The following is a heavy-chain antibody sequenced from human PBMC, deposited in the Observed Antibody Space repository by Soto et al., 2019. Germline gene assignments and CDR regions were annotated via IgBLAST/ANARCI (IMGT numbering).Heavy chain of an antibody. CDR1: GGTFSSYA. CDR2: IIPIFGTA. CDR3: ARALQYYDFWSGYYYYGMDV. D-gene: IGHD3-3*01. J-gene: IGHJ6*02. V-gene: IGHV1-69*12. Sequence: QVQLVQSGAEVKKPGSSVKVSCKASGGTFSSYAISWVRQAPGQGLEWMGGIIPIFGTANYAQKFQGRVMITADESMSTAYMELSSLRSEDTAVYYCARALQYYDFWSGYYYYGMDVWGQGTTVTVSS.